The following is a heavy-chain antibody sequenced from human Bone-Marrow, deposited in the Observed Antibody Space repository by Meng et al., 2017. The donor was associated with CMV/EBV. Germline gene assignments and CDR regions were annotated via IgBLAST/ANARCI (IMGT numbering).Heavy chain of an antibody. CDR2: ISYDGNNN. V-gene: IGHV3-30*04. D-gene: IGHD6-13*01. Sequence: GESLKISCAASGFTLSSYTMHWVRQAPGKGLEWVAVISYDGNNNYYADSVKGRFTISRDNSKNTLYLQMNSLRAEDTAVYYCARARIAAAGAEVDYWGQGTLITVSS. CDR1: GFTLSSYT. CDR3: ARARIAAAGAEVDY. J-gene: IGHJ4*02.